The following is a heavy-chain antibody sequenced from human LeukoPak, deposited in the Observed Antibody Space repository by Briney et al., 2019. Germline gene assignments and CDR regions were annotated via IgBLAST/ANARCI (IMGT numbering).Heavy chain of an antibody. D-gene: IGHD5-18*01. CDR1: GFPLSTYG. Sequence: PRGSLRLSCVTSGFPLSTYGVHWVRQAPGSGLEWLAYIHYDGYTTNYADSVKGRFTISRENSKNTLYLQMNSLRAEDTAVYYCAKRIQSAMAMGYWGQGTLVTVSS. CDR2: IHYDGYTT. CDR3: AKRIQSAMAMGY. V-gene: IGHV3-30*02. J-gene: IGHJ4*02.